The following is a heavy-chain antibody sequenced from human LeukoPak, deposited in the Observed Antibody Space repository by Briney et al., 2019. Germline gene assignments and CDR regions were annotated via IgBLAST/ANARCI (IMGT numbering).Heavy chain of an antibody. Sequence: PSETLSLTCTVSGGSISSSSYYWGWIRQPPGKGLEWIGSIYYSGSTYYNPSLKSRVTISVDTSKNQFSLKLSSVTAPDTAVYYCARQLGYSSFDYWGQGTLVTVSS. CDR2: IYYSGST. D-gene: IGHD5-24*01. CDR3: ARQLGYSSFDY. CDR1: GGSISSSSYY. V-gene: IGHV4-39*01. J-gene: IGHJ4*02.